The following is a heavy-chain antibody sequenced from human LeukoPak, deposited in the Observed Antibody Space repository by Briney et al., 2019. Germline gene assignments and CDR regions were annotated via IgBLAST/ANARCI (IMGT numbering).Heavy chain of an antibody. CDR3: AKGGSLYFDY. CDR2: ISYDGSNK. J-gene: IGHJ4*02. Sequence: GGSLRLSCAASGFTFSSYGMHWVRQAPGKGLEWVAVISYDGSNKYYADSVKGRSTISRDNSKNTLYLQMNSLRAEDTAVYYCAKGGSLYFDYWGQGTLVTVSS. V-gene: IGHV3-30*18. D-gene: IGHD1-26*01. CDR1: GFTFSSYG.